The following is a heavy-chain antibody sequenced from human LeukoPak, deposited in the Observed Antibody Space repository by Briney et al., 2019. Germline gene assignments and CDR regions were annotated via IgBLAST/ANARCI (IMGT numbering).Heavy chain of an antibody. J-gene: IGHJ4*02. CDR1: GGSFSGYY. CDR2: INHSGST. CDR3: ARGWDILTSVTSGEASYYFDY. D-gene: IGHD3-9*01. Sequence: SETLSLTCAVYGGSFSGYYWRWVRQPPGKGREWIGEINHSGSTNYHPSLKSRVTISEDTSKNQFSLKLSSVTAADTAVYYCARGWDILTSVTSGEASYYFDYWGQGTLVTVSS. V-gene: IGHV4-34*01.